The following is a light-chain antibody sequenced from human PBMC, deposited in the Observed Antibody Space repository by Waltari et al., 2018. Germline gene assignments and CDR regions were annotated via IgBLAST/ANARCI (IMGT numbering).Light chain of an antibody. CDR1: QNVLFTSNDKNY. CDR2: WAS. CDR3: QQYDNPPLT. Sequence: DIVMTQSPDSLAVSLGERATINCKSSQNVLFTSNDKNYLAWYQQKAGQPPKLLIYWASTRKSGVPDRFSGSGSGTDFTLTISSLQAEDVAVYYCQQYDNPPLTFGGGTKVEIK. J-gene: IGKJ4*01. V-gene: IGKV4-1*01.